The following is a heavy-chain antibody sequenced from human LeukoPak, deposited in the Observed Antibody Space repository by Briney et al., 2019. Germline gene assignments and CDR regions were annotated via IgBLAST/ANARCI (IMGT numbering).Heavy chain of an antibody. CDR3: ARDQSGAYIFDY. CDR1: GGSISSHY. V-gene: IGHV4-59*11. J-gene: IGHJ4*02. D-gene: IGHD1-26*01. Sequence: SETLSLTCTVSGGSISSHYWSWIRQFPGKGLEWIGSIYHSGITRYNPSLKSRVTLSVHTSKNQFSLRLSSVAAADTAVYYCARDQSGAYIFDYWGQGTLVTVSS. CDR2: IYHSGIT.